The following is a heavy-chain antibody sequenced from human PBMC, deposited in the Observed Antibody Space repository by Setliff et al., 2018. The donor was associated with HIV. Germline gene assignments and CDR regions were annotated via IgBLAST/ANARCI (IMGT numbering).Heavy chain of an antibody. Sequence: ASVKVSCKASGYTFTTYSIHWVRQAPGQSLEWMGWINAGKGDTKYSQELQGRITLTTDTSANTAYMELSSLRSDDTAVYFCARGALLAVFDFDHWGHGTPVTVSS. J-gene: IGHJ4*01. CDR2: INAGKGDT. V-gene: IGHV1-3*01. CDR3: ARGALLAVFDFDH. D-gene: IGHD3-10*01. CDR1: GYTFTTYS.